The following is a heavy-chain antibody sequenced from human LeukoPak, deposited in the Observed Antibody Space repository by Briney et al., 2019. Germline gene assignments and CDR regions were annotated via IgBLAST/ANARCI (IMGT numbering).Heavy chain of an antibody. J-gene: IGHJ3*02. CDR3: ARRVRLQLNAFDI. Sequence: SETLSLTCGVYGGSFSGYYWSWIRQPPGKGLEWIGEINHSGSTYYNPSLKSRVTISVDTSKNQFSLKLSSVTAADTAVYYCARRVRLQLNAFDIWGQGTMVTVSS. D-gene: IGHD5-24*01. V-gene: IGHV4-34*01. CDR2: INHSGST. CDR1: GGSFSGYY.